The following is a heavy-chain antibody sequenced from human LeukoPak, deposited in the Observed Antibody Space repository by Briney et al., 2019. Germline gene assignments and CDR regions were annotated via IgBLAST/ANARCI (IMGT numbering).Heavy chain of an antibody. D-gene: IGHD5-18*01. CDR1: GYTFTGYY. J-gene: IGHJ1*01. V-gene: IGHV1-2*02. CDR3: ERDILGGYSYGDEYFQH. Sequence: ASVKVSCKASGYTFTGYYMHWVRQAPGQGLEWMGWTNPNSGGTNYAQKFQGRVTMTRDTSISTAYMELSRLRSDDTAVYYCERDILGGYSYGDEYFQHWGQGTLVTVSS. CDR2: TNPNSGGT.